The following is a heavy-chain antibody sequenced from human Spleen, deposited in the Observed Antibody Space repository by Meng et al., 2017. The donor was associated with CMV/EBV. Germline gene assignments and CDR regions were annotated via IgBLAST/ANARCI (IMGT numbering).Heavy chain of an antibody. V-gene: IGHV3-21*01. J-gene: IGHJ1*01. CDR1: AFTFRTYW. CDR2: ISSSGSYI. Sequence: GGSLRLSCAASAFTFRTYWMSWVRQAPGKGLDWVSSISSSGSYIFYADSVKGRFIISRDNAKNSLYLQMNSLRAEDTAVYYCARACGADCYRPEYFHHWGQGTLVTVSS. CDR3: ARACGADCYRPEYFHH. D-gene: IGHD2-21*01.